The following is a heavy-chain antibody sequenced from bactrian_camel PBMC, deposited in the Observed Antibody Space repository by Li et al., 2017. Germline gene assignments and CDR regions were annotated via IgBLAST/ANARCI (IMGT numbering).Heavy chain of an antibody. CDR3: TRSYLGASHNTFAF. V-gene: IGHV3S40*01. CDR2: LSIGGGST. D-gene: IGHD1*01. CDR1: GFTFNTST. J-gene: IGHJ4*01. Sequence: DVQLVESGGGLVQPGESLRLSCGASGFTFNTSTMAWYRQAPGKEREGVAALSIGGGSTRYADSAKGRFTISRDNAKNTVYLQMNSLKPEDTAVYYCTRSYLGASHNTFAFWGQGTQVTVS.